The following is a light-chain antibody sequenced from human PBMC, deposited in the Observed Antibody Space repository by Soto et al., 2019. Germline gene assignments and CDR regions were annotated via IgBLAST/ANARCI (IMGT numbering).Light chain of an antibody. J-gene: IGLJ1*01. V-gene: IGLV2-14*01. CDR2: EVN. CDR1: SSEIGGYDY. Sequence: QSALTHPASLSGAPGQAMTISRTGTSSEIGGYDYVSWFQQHPGKAPKLMISEVNNRPSGVSNRFSGSKSGNTAYLTISGLQVEDEAEYFCFSFTTTNAHVFGSGTTVTVL. CDR3: FSFTTTNAHV.